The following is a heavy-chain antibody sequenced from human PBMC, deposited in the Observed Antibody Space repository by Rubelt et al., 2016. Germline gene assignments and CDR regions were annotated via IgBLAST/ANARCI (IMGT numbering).Heavy chain of an antibody. CDR1: GGSFSGYY. Sequence: GGSFSGYYWSWIRQPPGKELEWIGYMHYSGSTNYNPSLKSRVTISVDTSKNQFSLRLSSVTAADTAVYYCARTNGDYVLDYWGQGTLVTVSS. D-gene: IGHD4-17*01. CDR3: ARTNGDYVLDY. CDR2: MHYSGST. V-gene: IGHV4-59*08. J-gene: IGHJ4*02.